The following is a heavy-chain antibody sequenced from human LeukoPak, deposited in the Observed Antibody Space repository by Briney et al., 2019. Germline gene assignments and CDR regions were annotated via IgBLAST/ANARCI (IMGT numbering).Heavy chain of an antibody. V-gene: IGHV3-7*03. CDR1: GFTLNTYW. CDR2: IHKDGSEK. CDR3: ARVPFCSGPTCYGFFDY. Sequence: GGSLRLSCAASGFTLNTYWMNWVRQAPGKGLEWVASIHKDGSEKYYVDSMKGRFTISRDNAKNSLYLQMNSLRAEDTAVYYCARVPFCSGPTCYGFFDYWGQGTLVTVSS. J-gene: IGHJ4*02. D-gene: IGHD2-15*01.